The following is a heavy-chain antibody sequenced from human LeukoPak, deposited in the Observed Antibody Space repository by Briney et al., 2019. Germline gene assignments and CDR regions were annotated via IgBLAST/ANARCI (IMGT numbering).Heavy chain of an antibody. CDR2: IYYSGST. J-gene: IGHJ4*02. D-gene: IGHD6-19*01. CDR3: AREGRSSGWYGRDYFDY. V-gene: IGHV4-59*01. Sequence: SETLSLTCTVSGGSISSYYWSWIRQPPGKGLEWIGYIYYSGSTNYNPSLKSRVTISVDTSKNQFSLKLSSVTAADTAVYYCAREGRSSGWYGRDYFDYWRQGTLVTVSS. CDR1: GGSISSYY.